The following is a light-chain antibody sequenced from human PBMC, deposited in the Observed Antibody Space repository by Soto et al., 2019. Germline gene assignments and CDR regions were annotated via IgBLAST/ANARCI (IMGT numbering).Light chain of an antibody. CDR2: AVS. CDR1: SSDVGAYNY. Sequence: QSALTQPASVSGSPGQSITISCTGTSSDVGAYNYVSWYQQHPGKAPKLIISAVSSRPSGVSDRFSASKSGNTASLTISGLQAEDEAEYYCISYTTSVTYVFGTGTKPTVL. CDR3: ISYTTSVTYV. V-gene: IGLV2-14*03. J-gene: IGLJ1*01.